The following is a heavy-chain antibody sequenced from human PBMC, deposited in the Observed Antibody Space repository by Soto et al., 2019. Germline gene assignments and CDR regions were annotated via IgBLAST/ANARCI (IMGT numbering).Heavy chain of an antibody. CDR3: ARGRAKAHFYYGMDV. J-gene: IGHJ6*02. Sequence: QDQMVQSGTEVKKPGSSLRVSCKASGGTFSGYGISWVRQAPGQGLDWMGGIIPIFGTTNYAQKFRDRVTISADEARSTVYMDLSSLRTEDTAVYYCARGRAKAHFYYGMDVWGQGTAVTVSS. CDR1: GGTFSGYG. CDR2: IIPIFGTT. V-gene: IGHV1-69*01.